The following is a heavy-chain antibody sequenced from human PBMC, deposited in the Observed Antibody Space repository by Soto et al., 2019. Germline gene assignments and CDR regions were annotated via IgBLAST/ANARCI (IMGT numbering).Heavy chain of an antibody. CDR3: AREGGRHSAYDPNYFDS. CDR2: IYYNGDT. D-gene: IGHD5-12*01. CDR1: GGSVISSSHY. V-gene: IGHV4-61*01. Sequence: PSETLSLTCTVSGGSVISSSHYWTWIRQPPGKGLEWIGYIYYNGDTDYNPSLESRVTISVDTSRNQFSLNLNSVTAADTAVYYCAREGGRHSAYDPNYFDSWGPGTLVTVSS. J-gene: IGHJ4*02.